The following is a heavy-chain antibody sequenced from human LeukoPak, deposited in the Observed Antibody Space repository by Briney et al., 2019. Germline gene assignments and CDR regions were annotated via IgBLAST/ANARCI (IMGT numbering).Heavy chain of an antibody. Sequence: ASVKVSCKASGYTFSGHYLHWVRQAPGQGLEWMGWINPNSGGTNYAQKFQGWVTMTRDTSISTAYMELSRLRSEDTAVYYCARDPDTAMAIDYYYGMDVWGQGTTVTVSS. CDR1: GYTFSGHY. J-gene: IGHJ6*02. D-gene: IGHD5-18*01. V-gene: IGHV1-2*04. CDR3: ARDPDTAMAIDYYYGMDV. CDR2: INPNSGGT.